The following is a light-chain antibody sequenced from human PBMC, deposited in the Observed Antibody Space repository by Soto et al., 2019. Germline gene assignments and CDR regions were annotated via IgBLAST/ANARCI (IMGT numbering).Light chain of an antibody. Sequence: DIQMTQSPSTLSASVGDRVTITCRASRSISSWLNWYQQKPGKAPKLLIYKASNLESGVPSRFSGSGCGTEFTLTISSMQPDDFATYYCQQFNSYWPFGQGTKVEIK. V-gene: IGKV1-5*03. J-gene: IGKJ1*01. CDR2: KAS. CDR1: RSISSW. CDR3: QQFNSYWP.